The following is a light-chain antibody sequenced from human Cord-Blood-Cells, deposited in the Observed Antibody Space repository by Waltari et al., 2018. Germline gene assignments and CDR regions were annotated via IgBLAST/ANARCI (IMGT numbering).Light chain of an antibody. CDR1: SSDFGSYNL. CDR2: EGS. Sequence: QSALTQPASVSGSPGPSITISCTGTSSDFGSYNLVSWYQQHPGKAPKLMIYEGSKRPSGVSNRFSGSKSGNTASLTISGLQAEDEADYYCCSYAGSSTYVFGTGTKVTVL. V-gene: IGLV2-23*01. CDR3: CSYAGSSTYV. J-gene: IGLJ1*01.